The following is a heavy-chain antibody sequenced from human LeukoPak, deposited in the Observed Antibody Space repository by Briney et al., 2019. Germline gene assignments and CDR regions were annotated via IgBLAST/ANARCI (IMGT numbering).Heavy chain of an antibody. CDR2: CHQTGST. V-gene: IGHV4-4*02. D-gene: IGHD3-3*01. Sequence: SGTLSLTCAVSGGSIGSIEWFSWVRQTPGKGLEWIGECHQTGSTNYNPSLKSRVTISVDTSKNQFSLKLSSVTAADTAVYYCARGRQRITIFGVVMKDAFDIWGQGTMVTVSS. J-gene: IGHJ3*02. CDR3: ARGRQRITIFGVVMKDAFDI. CDR1: GGSIGSIEW.